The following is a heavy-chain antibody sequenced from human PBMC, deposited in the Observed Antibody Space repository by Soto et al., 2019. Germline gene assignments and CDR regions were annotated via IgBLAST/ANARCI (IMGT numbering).Heavy chain of an antibody. Sequence: SQTLSLTCAISGDSVSSNSVAWNWIRQSPARGLEWLGRTYYRSKWYNDYAVSMKSRISINPDTSKNQFSLQLNSVTPEDTAVYYCARGSDSSFDYWGQGSLVTVS. J-gene: IGHJ4*02. CDR3: ARGSDSSFDY. D-gene: IGHD2-21*02. V-gene: IGHV6-1*01. CDR2: TYYRSKWYN. CDR1: GDSVSSNSVA.